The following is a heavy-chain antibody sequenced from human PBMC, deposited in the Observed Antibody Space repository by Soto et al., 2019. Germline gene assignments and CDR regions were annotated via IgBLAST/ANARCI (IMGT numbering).Heavy chain of an antibody. Sequence: QVQLVQSGAEVKKPGSSVKVSCKASGGTFSSYTISWVRQAPGQGLEWMGRIIPSLGIANYAQKFQGRVKSTADKSTSTAYMKLSSLRSEHTAVYYSARDHAPNYVNNYYYYDMDVWGQGTTVTVSS. CDR2: IIPSLGIA. J-gene: IGHJ6*02. D-gene: IGHD1-7*01. CDR1: GGTFSSYT. CDR3: ARDHAPNYVNNYYYYDMDV. V-gene: IGHV1-69*08.